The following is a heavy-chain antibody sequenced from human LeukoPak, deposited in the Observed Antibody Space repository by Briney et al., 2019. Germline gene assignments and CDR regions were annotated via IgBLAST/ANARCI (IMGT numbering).Heavy chain of an antibody. CDR1: GFAFSSYS. CDR3: ASDDYVSQYYFDY. V-gene: IGHV3-48*04. J-gene: IGHJ4*02. Sequence: QTGGSLRLSCAASGFAFSSYSMNWVRRAPGKGLEWVSYITSAGSSTYYADSVKGRFTISRDNAKNSLYLQMNSLRADDTAVYYCASDDYVSQYYFDYWGQGTLVTVSS. D-gene: IGHD3-16*01. CDR2: ITSAGSST.